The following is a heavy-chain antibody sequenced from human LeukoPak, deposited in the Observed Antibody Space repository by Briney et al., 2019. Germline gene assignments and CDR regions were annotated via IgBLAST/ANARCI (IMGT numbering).Heavy chain of an antibody. Sequence: PSETLSLTCAVSGYSISSGYYWGWIRQPPGKGLEWFGSIYHSGSTYYNPSLKSRVTISVDTSKNQFSLKLSSVTAADTAVYYCARGGYGDFLFDYWGQGTLVTVSS. CDR3: ARGGYGDFLFDY. D-gene: IGHD4-17*01. V-gene: IGHV4-38-2*01. J-gene: IGHJ4*02. CDR1: GYSISSGYY. CDR2: IYHSGST.